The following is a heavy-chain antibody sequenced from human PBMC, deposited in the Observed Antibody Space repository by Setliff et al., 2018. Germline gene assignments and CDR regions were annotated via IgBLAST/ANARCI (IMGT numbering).Heavy chain of an antibody. V-gene: IGHV3-72*01. J-gene: IGHJ6*02. CDR1: GFTFSDHY. CDR3: ADAGSAKGLDI. D-gene: IGHD6-19*01. Sequence: PGESLTISCAASGFTFSDHYMDWVRQVPGKGLEWIGRITNKVKGYTTEYAASVRGRFTISRDDSKSSLYLQMNSLKTEDTAVYYCADAGSAKGLDIWGQGTTVTVSS. CDR2: ITNKVKGYTT.